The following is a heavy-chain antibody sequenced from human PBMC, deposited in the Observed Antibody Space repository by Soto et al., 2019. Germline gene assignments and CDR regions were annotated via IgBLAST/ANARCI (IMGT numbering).Heavy chain of an antibody. V-gene: IGHV4-59*08. CDR3: ARHLYGSGERFDP. J-gene: IGHJ5*02. CDR1: GGSINGYY. Sequence: PSETLSLTCTVSGGSINGYYWSWIRRPPGKGLEWIGYIYYSGSTTYNPSLKSRVTISVDTSKNQFSLKLSSVTAADTAVYYCARHLYGSGERFDPWGQGTLVTVSS. CDR2: IYYSGST. D-gene: IGHD3-10*01.